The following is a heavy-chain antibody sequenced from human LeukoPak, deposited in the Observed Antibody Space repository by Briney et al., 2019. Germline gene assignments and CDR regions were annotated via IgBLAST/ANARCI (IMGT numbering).Heavy chain of an antibody. CDR1: GYSISSGYY. J-gene: IGHJ4*02. CDR3: ARELVGATPKYYFDY. D-gene: IGHD1-26*01. CDR2: IYHGGST. V-gene: IGHV4-38-2*02. Sequence: SETLSRTCTVSGYSISSGYYWGWIRQSPGKGLEWIGSIYHGGSTYYNPSLKSRVTISVDTSKNQFSLKLSSVTAADTAVYYCARELVGATPKYYFDYWGQGTLVTVSS.